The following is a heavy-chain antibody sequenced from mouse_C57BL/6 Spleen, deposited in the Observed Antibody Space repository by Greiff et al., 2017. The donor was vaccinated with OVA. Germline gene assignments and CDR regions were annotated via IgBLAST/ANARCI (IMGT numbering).Heavy chain of an antibody. D-gene: IGHD1-1*01. CDR3: ARWGSRNFQAMDY. J-gene: IGHJ4*01. V-gene: IGHV1-69*01. CDR1: GYTFTSYW. Sequence: QVQLQQPGAELVMPGASVKLSCKASGYTFTSYWMHWVKQRPGQGLEWIGEIDPSDSYTNYIQKFKGKSTLTVDKSSSTAYMQLSSLTSEDSAVYYCARWGSRNFQAMDYWGQGTSVTVSS. CDR2: IDPSDSYT.